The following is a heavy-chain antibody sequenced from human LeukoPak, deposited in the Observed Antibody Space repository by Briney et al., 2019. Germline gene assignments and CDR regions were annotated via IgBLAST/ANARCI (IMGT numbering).Heavy chain of an antibody. J-gene: IGHJ3*02. CDR2: ITPNSGGT. Sequence: ASVKVSCKASRYSFTCYWHWVRPAPGPGLERRGGITPNSGGTDYAQTFPGRVTMTRDTSVSTAYMELTSLRSDDTAVYYCARFLSGSHDAFDIWGQGTMVTVSS. V-gene: IGHV1-2*02. CDR3: ARFLSGSHDAFDI. D-gene: IGHD1-26*01. CDR1: RYSFTCYW.